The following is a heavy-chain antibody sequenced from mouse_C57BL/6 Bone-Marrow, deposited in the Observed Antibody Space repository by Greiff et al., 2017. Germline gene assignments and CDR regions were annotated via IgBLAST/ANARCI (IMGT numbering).Heavy chain of an antibody. Sequence: EVKLVESEGGLVQPGSSMKLSCTASGFTFSDYYMAWVRQVPEKGLEWVANINYDGSSTYYLDSLKSRFIISRDNAKNILYLQMSSLKSEDTATYYCARDLGGYFDYWGQGTTLTVSS. V-gene: IGHV5-16*01. CDR1: GFTFSDYY. CDR2: INYDGSST. D-gene: IGHD4-1*01. CDR3: ARDLGGYFDY. J-gene: IGHJ2*01.